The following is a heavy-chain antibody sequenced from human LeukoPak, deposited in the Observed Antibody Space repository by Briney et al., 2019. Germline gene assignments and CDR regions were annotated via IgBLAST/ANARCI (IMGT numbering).Heavy chain of an antibody. V-gene: IGHV3-7*01. D-gene: IGHD3-9*01. Sequence: GGSLRLSCAASGFTFSSYSMNGVRQAPGKGLEWVAHIKQDGSEKYYVDSVKGRFTISRDNAKNSLYLQMNSLRVEDTAVYYCARVPYYDILTGYSDYWGQGTLVTVSS. CDR3: ARVPYYDILTGYSDY. J-gene: IGHJ4*02. CDR1: GFTFSSYS. CDR2: IKQDGSEK.